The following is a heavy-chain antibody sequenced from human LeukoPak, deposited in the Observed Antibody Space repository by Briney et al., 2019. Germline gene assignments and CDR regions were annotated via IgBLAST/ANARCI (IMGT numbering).Heavy chain of an antibody. Sequence: GGSLRLSCAASGFTFSSYAMSWVRQAPGKGLEWVSSISSSSSYIYYADSVKGRFTISRDNAKNSLFLQMNSLRAEDTAVYYCARGLAGSVVAATPSDYWGQGTLVTVSS. CDR2: ISSSSSYI. CDR3: ARGLAGSVVAATPSDY. J-gene: IGHJ4*02. D-gene: IGHD2-15*01. CDR1: GFTFSSYA. V-gene: IGHV3-21*01.